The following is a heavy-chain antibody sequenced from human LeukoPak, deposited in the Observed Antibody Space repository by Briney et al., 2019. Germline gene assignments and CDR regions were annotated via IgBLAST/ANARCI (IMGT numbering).Heavy chain of an antibody. Sequence: SVKVSCKASGYTFTSYGISWVRQAPGQGLEWMGGIIPIFGTANYAQKFQGRVTITADESTSTAYMELSSLRSEDTAVYYCAKSRYTYYYDSSGSDYWGQGTLVTVSS. J-gene: IGHJ4*02. V-gene: IGHV1-69*13. CDR3: AKSRYTYYYDSSGSDY. D-gene: IGHD3-22*01. CDR2: IIPIFGTA. CDR1: GYTFTSYG.